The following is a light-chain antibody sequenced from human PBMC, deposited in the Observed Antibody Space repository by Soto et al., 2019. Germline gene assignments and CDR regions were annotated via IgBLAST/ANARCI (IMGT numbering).Light chain of an antibody. V-gene: IGLV3-1*01. CDR3: QAWDSSTAWV. CDR2: QDS. CDR1: KLGDKY. J-gene: IGLJ3*02. Sequence: SYELTQPPSVSVSPGQTANITCSGDKLGDKYACWYQQKPGQSPVLVIYQDSRRPSGIPERFSGSNSGNTATLTVSGTQAMDEADYYCQAWDSSTAWVFGGGTKVTVL.